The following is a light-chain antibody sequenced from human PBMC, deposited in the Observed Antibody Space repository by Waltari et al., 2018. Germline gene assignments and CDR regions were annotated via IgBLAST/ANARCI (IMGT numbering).Light chain of an antibody. J-gene: IGKJ4*01. CDR3: QRYGSSPLT. V-gene: IGKV3-20*01. CDR1: SSVSSSY. CDR2: GAS. Sequence: IVLTQSPGTLSLSPGERATLSCRASSSVSSSYLAWYQQNPGKAPRLLIYGASSRATGIPDRFSGSGSGTDFSLTISRLEPEDFAVYYCQRYGSSPLTFGGGTKVEIK.